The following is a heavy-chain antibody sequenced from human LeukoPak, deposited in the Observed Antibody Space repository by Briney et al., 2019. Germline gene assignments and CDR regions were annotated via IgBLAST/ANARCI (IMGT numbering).Heavy chain of an antibody. CDR1: GFTFSSYA. CDR2: ISSNGGST. D-gene: IGHD3-10*01. J-gene: IGHJ6*03. Sequence: GGSLRLSCAASGFTFSSYAMHWVRQAPGKGLEYVSAISSNGGSTYYANSVKGRFTISRDNSKNTLYLQMGSLRAEDMAVYYCAKVASFYYGSGSYYNDYYYYYMDVWGKGTTVTVSS. V-gene: IGHV3-64*01. CDR3: AKVASFYYGSGSYYNDYYYYYMDV.